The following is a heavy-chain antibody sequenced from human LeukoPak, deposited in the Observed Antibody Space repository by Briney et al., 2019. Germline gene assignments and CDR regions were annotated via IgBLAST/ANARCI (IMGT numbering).Heavy chain of an antibody. Sequence: GESLKISCKGSGYSFTSYWIGWVRQMPGKGLEWMGIIYPGDSDTRYSPSFQGQVAISADKSISTAYLQWSGLKASDTAMYYCATTLYDSSSYYFDYWGQGTLVTVSS. J-gene: IGHJ4*02. D-gene: IGHD3-22*01. V-gene: IGHV5-51*01. CDR2: IYPGDSDT. CDR1: GYSFTSYW. CDR3: ATTLYDSSSYYFDY.